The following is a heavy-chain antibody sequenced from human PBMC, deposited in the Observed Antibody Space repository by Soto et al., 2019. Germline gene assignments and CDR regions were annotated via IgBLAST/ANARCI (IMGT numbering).Heavy chain of an antibody. CDR1: GFTFSNAW. D-gene: IGHD3-3*01. CDR3: TTVMYYDFWSGYRDFDY. Sequence: EVQLVESGGGLVKPGGSLRLSCAASGFTFSNAWMSWVRQSPGKGLEWVGRIKSKTDGGTTDYAETVKGRLNISRDDSKKTMYLQMNSLKKEDTAVYYCTTVMYYDFWSGYRDFDYWGQGTLVTVSS. J-gene: IGHJ4*02. CDR2: IKSKTDGGTT. V-gene: IGHV3-15*01.